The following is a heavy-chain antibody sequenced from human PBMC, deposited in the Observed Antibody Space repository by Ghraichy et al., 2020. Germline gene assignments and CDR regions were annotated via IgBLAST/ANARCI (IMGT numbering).Heavy chain of an antibody. CDR2: IYYSGST. CDR3: ARTPPDWYFDL. CDR1: GGSISSYY. V-gene: IGHV4-59*08. J-gene: IGHJ2*01. Sequence: SETLSLTCTVSGGSISSYYWSWIRQPPGKGLEWIGYIYYSGSTNYNPSLKSRVTISVNTYKNQFSLKLSSVTAADTAVYYCARTPPDWYFDLWGRGTLVTVSS.